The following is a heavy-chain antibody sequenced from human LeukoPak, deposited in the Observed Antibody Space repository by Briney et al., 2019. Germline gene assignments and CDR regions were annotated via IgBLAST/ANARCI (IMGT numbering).Heavy chain of an antibody. D-gene: IGHD6-19*01. CDR2: INPSGGST. Sequence: ASVKVSCKASGYTFTSYYMHWVQQAPRQGLEWMGIINPSGGSTSYAQKFQGRVTMTRDTSTSAVYMELSSLRSEDTAVYYCARVTIRYSSGWYPFDYWGQGTLVTVSS. J-gene: IGHJ4*02. CDR3: ARVTIRYSSGWYPFDY. V-gene: IGHV1-46*01. CDR1: GYTFTSYY.